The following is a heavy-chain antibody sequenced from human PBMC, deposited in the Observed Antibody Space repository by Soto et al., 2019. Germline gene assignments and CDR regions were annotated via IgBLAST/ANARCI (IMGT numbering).Heavy chain of an antibody. CDR3: AGWSAIVGGAEALDV. CDR1: GYTFINYG. D-gene: IGHD1-26*01. V-gene: IGHV1-18*01. Sequence: QVQLVQSGAEVKKPGASVRVSCKTSGYTFINYGITWVRQAPGQGLEWMGRLSTYNGDTSSSEKLQDRFTMTTDTSTNTVYMDLRSLTSDDTAVYYCAGWSAIVGGAEALDVWGQGTMVIGSS. J-gene: IGHJ3*01. CDR2: LSTYNGDT.